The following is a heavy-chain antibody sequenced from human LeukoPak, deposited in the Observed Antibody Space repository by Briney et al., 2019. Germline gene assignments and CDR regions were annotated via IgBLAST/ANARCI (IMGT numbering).Heavy chain of an antibody. D-gene: IGHD1-26*01. V-gene: IGHV1-46*02. CDR2: IHPDGGST. Sequence: ASVKVSCKASGYNFNDYYIYWVRQAPGHGLESMGYIHPDGGSTNYAQKFQERVTITRDMSTSTAYMELSSLRSEDTAVYYCAARGGSYSEPFDYWGQGTLVTVSS. CDR3: AARGGSYSEPFDY. J-gene: IGHJ4*02. CDR1: GYNFNDYY.